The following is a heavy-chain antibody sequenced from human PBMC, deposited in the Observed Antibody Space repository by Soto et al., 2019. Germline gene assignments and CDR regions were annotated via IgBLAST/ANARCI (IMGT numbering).Heavy chain of an antibody. J-gene: IGHJ6*02. D-gene: IGHD6-13*01. CDR1: GYTFTSYD. Sequence: QVQLVQSGAEVKKPGASVKVSGKASGYTFTSYDINWVRQATGQGLEWMGWMNPNSGKTGYAQKFQGRVTMTRNTSKSTAYLEVRSLRSEDTAVYYCARIAAGGTGEYYYYYYGMDVWGQGTKVTVSS. CDR2: MNPNSGKT. CDR3: ARIAAGGTGEYYYYYYGMDV. V-gene: IGHV1-8*01.